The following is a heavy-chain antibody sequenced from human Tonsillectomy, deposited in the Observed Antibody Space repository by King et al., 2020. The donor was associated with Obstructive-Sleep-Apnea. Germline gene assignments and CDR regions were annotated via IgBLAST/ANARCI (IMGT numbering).Heavy chain of an antibody. CDR3: AKGGPEGVVVPTLAYFDS. V-gene: IGHV3-23*04. D-gene: IGHD2-2*01. CDR1: GFTFSNYA. CDR2: ISGSGGIT. J-gene: IGHJ4*02. Sequence: VQLVESGGGLVQPGGSLRLSCAASGFTFSNYAMSWVRQAPGKGLEWVSAISGSGGITYYADSVKGRFTISRDNSKNTLYLQLNSLRAEDTAVYYCAKGGPEGVVVPTLAYFDSWGQGTLVTVSS.